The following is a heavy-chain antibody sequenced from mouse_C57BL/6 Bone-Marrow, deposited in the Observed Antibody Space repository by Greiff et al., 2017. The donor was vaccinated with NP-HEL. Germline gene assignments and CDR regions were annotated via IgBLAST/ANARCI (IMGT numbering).Heavy chain of an antibody. D-gene: IGHD1-1*01. CDR1: GFTFSDYG. CDR3: ARHGIRGFAY. J-gene: IGHJ3*01. V-gene: IGHV5-15*01. CDR2: ISNLAYSI. Sequence: EVKLMESGGGLVQPGGSLKLSCAASGFTFSDYGMAWVRQAPRKGPEWVAFISNLAYSIYYADTVTGRFTISRENAKNTLYLEMSSLRSEDTAMYYCARHGIRGFAYWGQGTLVTVSA.